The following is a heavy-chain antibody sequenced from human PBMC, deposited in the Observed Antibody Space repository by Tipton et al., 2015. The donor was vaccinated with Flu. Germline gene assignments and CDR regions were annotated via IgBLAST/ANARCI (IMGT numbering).Heavy chain of an antibody. J-gene: IGHJ4*02. V-gene: IGHV3-30*03. D-gene: IGHD5-12*01. CDR3: ARDVSGYSGYVH. CDR2: ISYDGSDE. CDR1: GFTFSGYG. Sequence: TLRLSCAASGFTFSGYGVYWVRQTPGKGLEWVAIISYDGSDEYYADSVKGRFTISRDNSKNTLYLQMNSLRPEDTAVYYCARDVSGYSGYVHWGQGTLVTVAS.